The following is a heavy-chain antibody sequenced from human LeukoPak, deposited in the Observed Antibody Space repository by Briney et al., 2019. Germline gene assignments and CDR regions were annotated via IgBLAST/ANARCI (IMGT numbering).Heavy chain of an antibody. Sequence: GSLRLSCAASGFTFTSYWMHWVRRAPGKGLVWVSRVNSDRSSTTYADSVKGRFTISRDNAKNTLYLQMNSLRAEDTAVYYCARGRYYGMDVWGQGTTVTVSS. J-gene: IGHJ6*02. CDR1: GFTFTSYW. CDR3: ARGRYYGMDV. V-gene: IGHV3-74*01. CDR2: VNSDRSST.